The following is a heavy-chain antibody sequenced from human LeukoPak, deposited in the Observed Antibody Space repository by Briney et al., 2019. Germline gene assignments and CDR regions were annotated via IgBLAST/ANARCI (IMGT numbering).Heavy chain of an antibody. J-gene: IGHJ4*02. CDR3: AKPAKTDYADY. Sequence: TGGSLRLSCAASGFTFSSSAMSWVRLAPGKGLEWVSGISGSDGSTYYADSVKGRFTISRDNSKNTLYLQMNSLRAEDTALYYCAKPAKTDYADYWGQGTLATVSS. D-gene: IGHD1-14*01. CDR2: ISGSDGST. CDR1: GFTFSSSA. V-gene: IGHV3-23*01.